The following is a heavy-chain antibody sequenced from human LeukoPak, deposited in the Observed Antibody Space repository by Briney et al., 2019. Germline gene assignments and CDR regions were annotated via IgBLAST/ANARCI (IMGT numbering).Heavy chain of an antibody. D-gene: IGHD3-22*01. CDR3: ARVLITTKTFDP. V-gene: IGHV1-69*05. CDR2: IIPIFGTT. CDR1: EGTFISYT. Sequence: SVKVSCKASEGTFISYTIYWVRQAPGQGLEWVGRIIPIFGTTNYAQKFQGRVTITTDESTSTAYMELTGLRSEDTAVYYCARVLITTKTFDPWGQGTLVTVSS. J-gene: IGHJ5*02.